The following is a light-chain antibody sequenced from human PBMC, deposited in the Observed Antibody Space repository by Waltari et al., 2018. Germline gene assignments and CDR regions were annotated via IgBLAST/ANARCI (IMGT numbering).Light chain of an antibody. Sequence: DIVMTQSPDSLAVSLGVRATINCKSSQSVLYSSNNKNYLAWYQQKPGQPPKLLIYWASTRESGVPDRFSGSGSGTDFTLTISSLQAEDVAVYYCQQYYSTRRTFGPGTKVDIK. V-gene: IGKV4-1*01. CDR1: QSVLYSSNNKNY. CDR3: QQYYSTRRT. J-gene: IGKJ3*01. CDR2: WAS.